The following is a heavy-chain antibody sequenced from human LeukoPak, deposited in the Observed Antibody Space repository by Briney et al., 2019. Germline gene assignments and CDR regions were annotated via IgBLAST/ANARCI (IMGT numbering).Heavy chain of an antibody. CDR2: IFSGGST. D-gene: IGHD3-3*01. J-gene: IGHJ4*02. V-gene: IGHV3-53*01. CDR3: AGTPRGVNYFDY. CDR1: GFTVSSNY. Sequence: PGGSLRLSCAASGFTVSSNYLSWVRQAPGKGLEWVSVIFSGGSTYYAGSLKGRFTISRDSSKNTVYFQMNSLRAEDTAVYYCAGTPRGVNYFDYWGQGTLVTVSS.